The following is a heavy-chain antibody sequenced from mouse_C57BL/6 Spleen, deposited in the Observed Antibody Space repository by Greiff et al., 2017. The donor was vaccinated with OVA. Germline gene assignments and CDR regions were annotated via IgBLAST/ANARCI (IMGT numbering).Heavy chain of an antibody. J-gene: IGHJ2*01. CDR1: GYTFTDYY. CDR2: INPNNGGT. Sequence: EVQLQQSGPELVKPGASVKISCKASGYTFTDYYMNWVKQSHGKSLEWIGDINPNNGGTSYNQKFKGKATLTVDKSSSTAYMELRSLTSEDSAVYYCAREEGPFDYWGQGTTLTVSS. V-gene: IGHV1-26*01. D-gene: IGHD3-3*01. CDR3: AREEGPFDY.